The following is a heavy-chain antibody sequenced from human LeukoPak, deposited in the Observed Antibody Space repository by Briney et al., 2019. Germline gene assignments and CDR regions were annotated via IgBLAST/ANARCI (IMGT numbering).Heavy chain of an antibody. CDR3: ARETLHSSRPERHIDY. CDR1: GFTFSSYG. Sequence: PGRSLRLSCAASGFTFSSYGMHWVRQAPGKGLEWAAVIWYDGSNKYYADSVKGRFTISRDNAKNSLYLQMDSLRVEDTAVYYCARETLHSSRPERHIDYWGQGTLVTVSS. V-gene: IGHV3-33*01. D-gene: IGHD2-2*01. CDR2: IWYDGSNK. J-gene: IGHJ4*02.